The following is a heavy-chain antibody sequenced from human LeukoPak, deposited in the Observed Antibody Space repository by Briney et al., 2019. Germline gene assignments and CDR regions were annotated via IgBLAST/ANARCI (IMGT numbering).Heavy chain of an antibody. V-gene: IGHV1-2*06. CDR2: IHPNNGGT. J-gene: IGHJ4*02. CDR1: GY. Sequence: ASVKVSCKTSGYMHWVRQAPGQGLEWMGRIHPNNGGTDYAQKFQGRVTITTDESTSTAYMELSSLRSEDTAVYYCARDSGPYSSSLFDYWGQGTLVTVSS. D-gene: IGHD6-13*01. CDR3: ARDSGPYSSSLFDY.